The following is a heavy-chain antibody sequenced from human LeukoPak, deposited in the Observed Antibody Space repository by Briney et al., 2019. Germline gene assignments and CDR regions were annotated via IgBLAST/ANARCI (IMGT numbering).Heavy chain of an antibody. J-gene: IGHJ5*02. CDR1: GFTFTSSA. CDR3: AASGRTYYYDSSGYSEFDP. D-gene: IGHD3-22*01. V-gene: IGHV1-58*02. CDR2: IVVGSGNT. Sequence: GASVKVSCKASGFTFTSSAMQWVRQARGQRLEWIGWIVVGSGNTNYAQKFQERVTITRDMSTSTAYMELSSLRSKDTAVYYCAASGRTYYYDSSGYSEFDPWGQGTLVTVSS.